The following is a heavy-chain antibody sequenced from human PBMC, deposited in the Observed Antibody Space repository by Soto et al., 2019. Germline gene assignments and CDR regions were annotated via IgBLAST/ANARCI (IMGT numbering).Heavy chain of an antibody. J-gene: IGHJ6*03. CDR1: GFTFSSYG. V-gene: IGHV3-30*18. CDR3: AKGDFWSGYSTAGGYMDV. D-gene: IGHD3-3*01. Sequence: GGSLRLSCAASGFTFSSYGMHWVRQAPGKGLEWVAVISYDGSNKYYADSVKGRFTISRDNSKNTLYLQMNSLRAEDTAVYYCAKGDFWSGYSTAGGYMDVWGKGTTVTVSS. CDR2: ISYDGSNK.